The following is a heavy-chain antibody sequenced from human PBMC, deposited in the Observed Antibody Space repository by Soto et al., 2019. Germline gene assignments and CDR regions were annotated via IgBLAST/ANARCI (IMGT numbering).Heavy chain of an antibody. CDR3: AKHPSSGWYLDPFDY. Sequence: SLRLSYASAGCTFSTYGMHWVRQAPGKGLERVAVIWYDGSNKYYADSVKGRFTISRDNSKNTLYLQMNSLRAEDTAVYYCAKHPSSGWYLDPFDYWGQGTLVTVSS. V-gene: IGHV3-33*06. CDR2: IWYDGSNK. D-gene: IGHD6-19*01. J-gene: IGHJ4*02. CDR1: GCTFSTYG.